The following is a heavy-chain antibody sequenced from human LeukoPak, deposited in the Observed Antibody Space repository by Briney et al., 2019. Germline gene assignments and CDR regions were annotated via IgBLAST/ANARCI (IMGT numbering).Heavy chain of an antibody. CDR2: IWYDGSNK. Sequence: PGGSLTLSCAASGFTFSSYGMHWVRPAPAKGLEGVAVIWYDGSNKYYADSVKGRFTISRDNSKNTLYLQMNSLRAEARALYYCARDQGYSSGWSEHDAFDIWGQGTMVTVSS. CDR1: GFTFSSYG. J-gene: IGHJ3*02. V-gene: IGHV3-33*01. D-gene: IGHD6-19*01. CDR3: ARDQGYSSGWSEHDAFDI.